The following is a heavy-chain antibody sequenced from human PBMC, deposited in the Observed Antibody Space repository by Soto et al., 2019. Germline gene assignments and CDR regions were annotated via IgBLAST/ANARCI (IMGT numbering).Heavy chain of an antibody. Sequence: HITLKESGPTLVKPTQTLTLTCIFSGFSFSADGVGVGWIRQPPGKTLEWLALIYWDDDTRYRPSLKSRLTITNDSSKNQVVLTITNMDPLDTSTYYCAHAFGVTSWPNDAFDVWGQGTVVTVSS. CDR2: IYWDDDT. V-gene: IGHV2-5*02. CDR3: AHAFGVTSWPNDAFDV. CDR1: GFSFSADGVG. D-gene: IGHD3-16*01. J-gene: IGHJ3*01.